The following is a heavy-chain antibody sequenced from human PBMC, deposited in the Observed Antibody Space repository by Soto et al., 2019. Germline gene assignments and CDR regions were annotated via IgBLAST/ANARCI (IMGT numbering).Heavy chain of an antibody. J-gene: IGHJ3*02. D-gene: IGHD1-26*01. CDR2: IIPIFGTA. V-gene: IGHV1-69*01. CDR3: ATTPRTGGSYGLDAFDI. Sequence: QVQLVQSGAEVKKPGSSVKVSCKASGGTFSSYAISWVRQAPGQGLEWMGGIIPIFGTANYAQKFQGRVTITADESTSTAYMELSSLRSEDTAVYYCATTPRTGGSYGLDAFDIWGQGTMVTVSS. CDR1: GGTFSSYA.